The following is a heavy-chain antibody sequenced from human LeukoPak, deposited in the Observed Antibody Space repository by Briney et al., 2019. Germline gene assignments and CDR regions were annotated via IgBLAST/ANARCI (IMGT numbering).Heavy chain of an antibody. CDR2: INTDGSRT. V-gene: IGHV3-74*01. J-gene: IGHJ4*02. CDR1: GFTFSNFW. CDR3: ARDYYGN. D-gene: IGHD3-10*01. Sequence: GGSLRLSCAASGFTFSNFWMHWVRQAPEMGLVWVSRINTDGSRTNSVKGRFTISRDNSKNTLYLQMNSLRAEDTAVYYCARDYYGNWGQGTLVTVSS.